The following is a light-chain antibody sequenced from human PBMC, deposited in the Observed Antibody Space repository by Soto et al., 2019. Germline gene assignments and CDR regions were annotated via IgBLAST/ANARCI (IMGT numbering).Light chain of an antibody. Sequence: DIQMTQSPSSVSASVGDRVTITCRASQDVSSWLAWYQQKPGKAPNLLIYAASSLQSGVPSRFSGSGSGTDFTPTISSLQPEDFATYYCQQANSFPATFGGGTKVEIK. CDR3: QQANSFPAT. CDR1: QDVSSW. V-gene: IGKV1-12*01. CDR2: AAS. J-gene: IGKJ4*01.